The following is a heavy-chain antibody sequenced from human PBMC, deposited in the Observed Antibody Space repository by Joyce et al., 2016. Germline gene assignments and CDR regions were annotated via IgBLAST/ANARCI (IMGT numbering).Heavy chain of an antibody. Sequence: QVQLVQSGAEVKKPGSSVTVSCKASGGTFSSYSINWVRQAPGQGIEWMGGIIPFDGTPNYAQKFQGRVTITADGSTGTVSMAVTSLRSEDTAVYYCATDRPPSVFDGYDYYGLDVWGQGTIVTVSS. D-gene: IGHD2-21*02. CDR1: GGTFSSYS. CDR3: ATDRPPSVFDGYDYYGLDV. V-gene: IGHV1-69*01. J-gene: IGHJ6*02. CDR2: IIPFDGTP.